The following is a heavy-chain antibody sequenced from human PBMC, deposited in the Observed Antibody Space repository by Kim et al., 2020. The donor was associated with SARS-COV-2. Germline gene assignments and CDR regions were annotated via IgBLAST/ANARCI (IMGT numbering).Heavy chain of an antibody. J-gene: IGHJ3*02. Sequence: GGSLRLSCAASGFTFSSYDMHWVRQATGKGLEWVSAIGTAGHTYYPGSVKGRFTISRENAKNSLYLQMNSLRAGDTAVYYCARGGGSGSYSGDAFDIWGQGTMVTVSS. D-gene: IGHD3-10*01. CDR3: ARGGGSGSYSGDAFDI. V-gene: IGHV3-13*04. CDR2: IGTAGHT. CDR1: GFTFSSYD.